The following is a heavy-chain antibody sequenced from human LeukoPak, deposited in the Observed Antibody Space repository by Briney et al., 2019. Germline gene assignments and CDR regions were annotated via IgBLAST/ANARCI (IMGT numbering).Heavy chain of an antibody. CDR2: IYYSGIT. Sequence: SETLSLTCTVSGGSVSSYYWSWIRQPPGKGLEWIGYIYYSGITNYNPSLKSRVTISVDTSKNQFSLKLSSATAADTAVYYCARVGGVPLGAFDIWGQGTMVTVSS. D-gene: IGHD3-16*01. V-gene: IGHV4-59*02. CDR3: ARVGGVPLGAFDI. J-gene: IGHJ3*02. CDR1: GGSVSSYY.